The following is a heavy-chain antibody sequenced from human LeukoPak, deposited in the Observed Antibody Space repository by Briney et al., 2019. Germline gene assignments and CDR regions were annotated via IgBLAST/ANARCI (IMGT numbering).Heavy chain of an antibody. Sequence: GRSLGLSCAASGFIFSSYGMHWVRQAPGKGLEWVAVISYDGSNKYYADSVKGRFTISRDNSKNTLSLQMNSLRAEDTAVYYCAKSLGYDDWYFDLWGRGTLVTVSS. CDR3: AKSLGYDDWYFDL. V-gene: IGHV3-30*18. J-gene: IGHJ2*01. CDR1: GFIFSSYG. D-gene: IGHD3-22*01. CDR2: ISYDGSNK.